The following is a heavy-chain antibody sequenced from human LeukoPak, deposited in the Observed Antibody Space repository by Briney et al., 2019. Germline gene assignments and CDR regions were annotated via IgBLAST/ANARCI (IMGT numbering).Heavy chain of an antibody. CDR1: GDSIGNGYY. CDR2: IWHSANN. D-gene: IGHD3-22*01. CDR3: ARSLLPGMHTFDI. J-gene: IGHJ3*02. V-gene: IGHV4-38-2*01. Sequence: SETLSLTCAVSGDSIGNGYYWSWIRQSPGKGLEWIGSIWHSANNYYNPSLESRVTISVDTSKNHFSLELNSVTAADTAVYYCARSLLPGMHTFDIWGQGTMVTVSS.